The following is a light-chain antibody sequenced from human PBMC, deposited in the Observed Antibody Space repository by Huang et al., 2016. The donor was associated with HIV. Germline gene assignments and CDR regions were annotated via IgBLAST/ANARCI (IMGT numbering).Light chain of an antibody. J-gene: IGKJ4*01. Sequence: IVMTQTPATLPVSPGGRATLSCKASQGVSSNLAWYQQKPGQAPRLIIYGSTTRTTGVPARFSGSGSGTDFTLTISSLQSEDFGIYYCQQYNNWHLTFGGGTKV. CDR2: GST. V-gene: IGKV3-15*01. CDR1: QGVSSN. CDR3: QQYNNWHLT.